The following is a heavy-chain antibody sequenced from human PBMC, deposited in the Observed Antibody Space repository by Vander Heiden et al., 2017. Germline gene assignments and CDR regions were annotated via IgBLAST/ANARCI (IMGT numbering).Heavy chain of an antibody. Sequence: EVQVVESGGGLVQPGGSLRLSCTASGFRFRSDWMSCVRQTPQKGLECVANIKQDGSENHYVNSVQGRFTISRDNAKNSLYLQMNSLRADDTALYYCARDGPYSSRTSGWFDPWGQGTLVTVSS. D-gene: IGHD2-2*01. CDR2: IKQDGSEN. CDR1: GFRFRSDW. V-gene: IGHV3-7*01. CDR3: ARDGPYSSRTSGWFDP. J-gene: IGHJ5*02.